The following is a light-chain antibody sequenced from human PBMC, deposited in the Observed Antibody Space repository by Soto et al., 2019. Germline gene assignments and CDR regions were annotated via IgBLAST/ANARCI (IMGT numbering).Light chain of an antibody. CDR2: ASS. V-gene: IGKV1-27*01. CDR3: QKYNNATLN. J-gene: IGKJ3*01. CDR1: QGISNY. Sequence: DIQMTQSPSSLSASVGDRVAITCRASQGISNYLAWYQQKPGKVPKLRIYASSTLQSGVPPRFSASGSGTDFTLTISSLQPEDVATYYCQKYNNATLNFGPGTKVDIK.